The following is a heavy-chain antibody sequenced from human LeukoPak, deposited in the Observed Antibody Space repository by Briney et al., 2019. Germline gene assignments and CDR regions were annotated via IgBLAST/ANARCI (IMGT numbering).Heavy chain of an antibody. J-gene: IGHJ5*02. Sequence: SVKVSCKASGGTFSSYAISWVRQAPGQGLEWMGGIIPIFGTANYAQKFQGRVTVTADESTSAAYMELSSLRSEDTAVYYCARGVPKRGSGSFNWFDPWGQGTLVTVSS. CDR3: ARGVPKRGSGSFNWFDP. CDR2: IIPIFGTA. D-gene: IGHD3-10*01. V-gene: IGHV1-69*13. CDR1: GGTFSSYA.